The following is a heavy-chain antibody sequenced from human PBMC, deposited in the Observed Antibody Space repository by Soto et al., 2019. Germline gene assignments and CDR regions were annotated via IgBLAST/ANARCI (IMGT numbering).Heavy chain of an antibody. CDR3: ARWGYGSGSYGMYV. V-gene: IGHV3-13*01. Sequence: EVQLVESGGGLVQPGGSLRLSCAASGFTFSSYDMHWVRQATGKGLEWVSAIGTAGDTYYPGSVKGRFTISRENAKNSLYLQMNSLRAGDTAVYYCARWGYGSGSYGMYVWGQGTTVTVSS. J-gene: IGHJ6*02. CDR2: IGTAGDT. D-gene: IGHD3-10*01. CDR1: GFTFSSYD.